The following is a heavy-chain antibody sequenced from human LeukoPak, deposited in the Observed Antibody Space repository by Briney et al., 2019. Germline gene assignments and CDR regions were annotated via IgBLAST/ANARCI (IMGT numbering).Heavy chain of an antibody. Sequence: TSETLSLTCTVSGYSISSGYYWGWIRQPAGKGLEWIGRIYTSGSTNYNPSLKSRVTMSVDTSKNQFSLKLSSVTAADTAVYYCARGHLWLTGYFDYWGQGTLVTVSS. J-gene: IGHJ4*02. D-gene: IGHD5-18*01. V-gene: IGHV4-4*07. CDR3: ARGHLWLTGYFDY. CDR1: GYSISSGYY. CDR2: IYTSGST.